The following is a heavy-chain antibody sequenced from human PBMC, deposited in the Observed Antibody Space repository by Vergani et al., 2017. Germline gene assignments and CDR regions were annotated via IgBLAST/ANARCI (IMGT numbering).Heavy chain of an antibody. CDR2: ISSSSSTI. J-gene: IGHJ4*02. D-gene: IGHD3-22*01. CDR1: GFTFSSYS. CDR3: ARMGGYDEGDAFRIGYFDS. Sequence: EVQLVESGGGLVQPGGSLRLSCAASGFTFSSYSMNWVRQAPGKGLEWVSYISSSSSTIYYADSVKGRFTISRDNAKNSLYLQMNSLRAEDTAVYYCARMGGYDEGDAFRIGYFDSWGPGILVTVSS. V-gene: IGHV3-48*01.